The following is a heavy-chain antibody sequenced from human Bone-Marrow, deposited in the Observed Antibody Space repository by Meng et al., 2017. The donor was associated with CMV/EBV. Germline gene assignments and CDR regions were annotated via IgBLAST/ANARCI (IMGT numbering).Heavy chain of an antibody. CDR3: AREALTAIVVVPAAIAGYFDY. Sequence: ASVKVSCKASGYTFTSYGISWVRQAPGQGLEWMGWISAYNGNTNYAQKLQGRVTMTTDTSTSTAYMELRSLRSDDTAVYYCAREALTAIVVVPAAIAGYFDYWGQGTLVTVSS. CDR2: ISAYNGNT. V-gene: IGHV1-18*01. J-gene: IGHJ4*02. CDR1: GYTFTSYG. D-gene: IGHD2-2*02.